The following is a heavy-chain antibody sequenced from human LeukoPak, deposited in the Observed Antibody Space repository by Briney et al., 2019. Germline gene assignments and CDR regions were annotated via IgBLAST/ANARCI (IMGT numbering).Heavy chain of an antibody. CDR3: ARADSSGYYGY. J-gene: IGHJ4*02. V-gene: IGHV3-53*01. Sequence: GGSLRLSCAASGFTFSSYAMSWVRQAPGKGLEWVSVIYSGGSTYYADSVKGRFTISRDNSKNTLYLQMNSLRAEDTAVYYCARADSSGYYGYWGQGTLVTVSS. D-gene: IGHD3-22*01. CDR2: IYSGGST. CDR1: GFTFSSYA.